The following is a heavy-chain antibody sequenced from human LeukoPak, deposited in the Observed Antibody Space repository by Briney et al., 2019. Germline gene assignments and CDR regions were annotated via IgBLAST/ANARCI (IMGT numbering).Heavy chain of an antibody. CDR1: GYTFTDYF. V-gene: IGHV1-2*02. CDR2: INPNSGGT. J-gene: IGHJ5*02. D-gene: IGHD3-16*02. CDR3: AREESLATYYDYVWGSYRSNWFDP. Sequence: ASVKVSCKASGYTFTDYFLHWVRQAPGQGLEWMGWINPNSGGTNYAQKFQGRVTMTRDTSISTAYMELSRLRSDDTAVYYCAREESLATYYDYVWGSYRSNWFDPWGQGTLVTVSS.